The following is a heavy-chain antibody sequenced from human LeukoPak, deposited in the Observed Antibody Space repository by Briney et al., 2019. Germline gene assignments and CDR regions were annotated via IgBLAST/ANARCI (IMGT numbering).Heavy chain of an antibody. V-gene: IGHV3-74*01. CDR2: INSDGSST. CDR1: GFTFSNYW. Sequence: GGSLRLSCAASGFTFSNYWMHWVRQAPGKGLVWVSRINSDGSSTTSADSVKGRFTISRDNAKYTLYLQMNSLRAEDTAVYYCAKGGATAIDYWGQGTLVTVSS. J-gene: IGHJ4*02. D-gene: IGHD5-12*01. CDR3: AKGGATAIDY.